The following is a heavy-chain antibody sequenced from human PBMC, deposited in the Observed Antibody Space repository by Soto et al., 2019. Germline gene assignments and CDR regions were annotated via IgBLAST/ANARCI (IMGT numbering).Heavy chain of an antibody. CDR2: IYYSGST. J-gene: IGHJ4*02. CDR3: ARQYDVCSGSYYNRPFGC. D-gene: IGHD3-10*02. CDR1: GGSISSYY. V-gene: IGHV4-59*08. Sequence: PSETLSLTCTVSGGSISSYYWSWIRQPPGKGLEWIGYIYYSGSTNYNPSLKSRVTISVDTAKNQFSLKLSSVTAADTAVYYCARQYDVCSGSYYNRPFGCWGKGTLVTVAS.